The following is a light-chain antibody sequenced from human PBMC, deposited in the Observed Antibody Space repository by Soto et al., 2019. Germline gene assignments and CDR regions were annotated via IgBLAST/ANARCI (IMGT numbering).Light chain of an antibody. CDR2: EVS. Sequence: EIVLTQTPLSLSVTPGQPAAISCKSSQSLVDSAWYLQRPGQPPQVLISEVSKRFSGVSDRFSGSGSGTAFTLEISRVEAEDVGVHYCMQTLQLPYTYGQGTRLEIK. V-gene: IGKV2D-29*01. CDR1: QSLVDSA. CDR3: MQTLQLPYT. J-gene: IGKJ2*01.